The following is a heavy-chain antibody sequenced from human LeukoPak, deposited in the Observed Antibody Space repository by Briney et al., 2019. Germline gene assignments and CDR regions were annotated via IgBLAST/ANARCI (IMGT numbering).Heavy chain of an antibody. CDR1: ADSITNYF. J-gene: IGHJ2*01. D-gene: IGHD6-19*01. Sequence: IPSATLSLTCTVSADSITNYFFSWIPHPPQKRLEWLGYVYYIATTNSNPSLMSRVAISVDTYKNQISLTVTSVTAADTAVYYCARLEAVTGNWYFDLWGRGTLVTVSS. V-gene: IGHV4-59*08. CDR2: VYYIATT. CDR3: ARLEAVTGNWYFDL.